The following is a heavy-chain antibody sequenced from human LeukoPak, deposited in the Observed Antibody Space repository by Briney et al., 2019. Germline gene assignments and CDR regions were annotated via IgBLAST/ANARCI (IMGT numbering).Heavy chain of an antibody. CDR2: ISYDGSNK. D-gene: IGHD3-10*01. CDR1: GFTFSSYA. CDR3: AREEEVLWRWFDP. Sequence: GRSLRLSCAASGFTFSSYAMHWVLQAPGKGLEWVAVISYDGSNKYYADSVKGRFTISRDNSKNTLYLQMNSLRAEDTAVYYCAREEEVLWRWFDPWGQGTLVTVSS. V-gene: IGHV3-30*01. J-gene: IGHJ5*02.